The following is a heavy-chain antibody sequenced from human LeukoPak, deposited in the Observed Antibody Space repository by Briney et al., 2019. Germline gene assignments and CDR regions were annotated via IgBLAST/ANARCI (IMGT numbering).Heavy chain of an antibody. D-gene: IGHD3-3*01. CDR2: IRHDGSSE. CDR3: ARHNTRFLERLPALGS. J-gene: IGHJ5*02. CDR1: GFTFKSYA. V-gene: IGHV3-30*02. Sequence: GGSLRLSCLASGFTFKSYAMHWVRRAPGKGLEWVAFIRHDGSSEYYADSVKGRFIISRDRSRNTLYLQMKSLRPDDTAMYYCARHNTRFLERLPALGSWGQGTLVTVSS.